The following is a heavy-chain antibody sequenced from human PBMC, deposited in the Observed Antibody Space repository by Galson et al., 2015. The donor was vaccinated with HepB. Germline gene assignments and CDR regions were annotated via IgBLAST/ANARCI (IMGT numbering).Heavy chain of an antibody. V-gene: IGHV3-66*02. D-gene: IGHD3-16*01. CDR2: IYSGGST. CDR3: ARGAYASYYGMDV. Sequence: SLRLSCAASGFTVSSNYMSWVRQAPGKGLEWVSVIYSGGSTYYADSVKGRFTISRDNSKNTLYLQMNSLRAEDTAVYYCARGAYASYYGMDVWGQGTTVTVSS. CDR1: GFTVSSNY. J-gene: IGHJ6*02.